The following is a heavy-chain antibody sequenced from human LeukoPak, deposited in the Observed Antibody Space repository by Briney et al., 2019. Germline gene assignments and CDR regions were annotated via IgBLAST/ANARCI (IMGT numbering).Heavy chain of an antibody. CDR2: IYHSGST. Sequence: SQTLSLTCAVSGGSISSGGYSWSWIRQPPGKGLEWIGYIYHSGSTYYNPSLKSRVTMSVDTSKNQFSLKLSSVTAADTAVYYCAREEIVVVPAVVGYHHYYMDVWGKGTTVTVSS. CDR3: AREEIVVVPAVVGYHHYYMDV. J-gene: IGHJ6*03. V-gene: IGHV4-30-2*01. D-gene: IGHD2-2*01. CDR1: GGSISSGGYS.